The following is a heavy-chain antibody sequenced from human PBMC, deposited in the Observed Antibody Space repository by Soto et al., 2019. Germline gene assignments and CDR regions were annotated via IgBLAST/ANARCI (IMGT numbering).Heavy chain of an antibody. CDR2: VSLTGDRT. CDR1: RFSFSSYE. Sequence: EVQLLESGGGLVQPGGSLRLSCVAPRFSFSSYEMSWVRQAAGKGLEWVSRVSLTGDRTNYAGSVKGRFTVSRDNFKNTLYLEMDSLRPEDTAIYYCARGGGYCTPTSCAIDSWGRGTPVTVSS. J-gene: IGHJ4*02. V-gene: IGHV3-23*01. CDR3: ARGGGYCTPTSCAIDS. D-gene: IGHD2-8*01.